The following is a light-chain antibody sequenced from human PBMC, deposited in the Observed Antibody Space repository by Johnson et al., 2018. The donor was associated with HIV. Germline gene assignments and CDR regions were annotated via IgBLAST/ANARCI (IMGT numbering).Light chain of an antibody. V-gene: IGLV1-51*02. Sequence: SVLTQSPSVSAAPGQQVTISCSGSSSNIGNNYVSWYQQLPGTAPKLLIYENNKRPSGIPDRFSGSKSGTSATLGITGLQTGDEADYYCGTWDSSLSAGVFGTGTKVTVL. CDR3: GTWDSSLSAGV. CDR1: SSNIGNNY. J-gene: IGLJ1*01. CDR2: ENN.